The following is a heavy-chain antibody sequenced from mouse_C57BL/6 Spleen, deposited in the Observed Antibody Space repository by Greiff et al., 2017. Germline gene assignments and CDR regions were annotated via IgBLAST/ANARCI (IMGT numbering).Heavy chain of an antibody. CDR1: GYTFTSYW. D-gene: IGHD3-2*02. J-gene: IGHJ1*03. CDR3: ARHLRPRYFEG. CDR2: IDPSDSYT. Sequence: QVQLQQPGAELVMPGASVKLSCKASGYTFTSYWMHWVKQRPGQGLEWIGEIDPSDSYTNYNQKFKGKSTLTVDKSSSTAYMRLSSLTSADSAVCDSARHLRPRYFEGWGTGTTVTVSS. V-gene: IGHV1-69*01.